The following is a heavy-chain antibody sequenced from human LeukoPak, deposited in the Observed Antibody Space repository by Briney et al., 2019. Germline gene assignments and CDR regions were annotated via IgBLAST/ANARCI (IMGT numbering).Heavy chain of an antibody. CDR1: GFSVRYAR. CDR3: TGNNFDY. V-gene: IGHV3-15*01. Sequence: PGGSLRLSCAASGFSVRYARMNWVRRAPGKGLEWIGRFTSKSDGGTTDYTAPVKGRFTISSDDSRNTLYLQMNSLKTEDTAVYYCTGNNFDYWGQGTLVTVSS. J-gene: IGHJ4*02. D-gene: IGHD4-23*01. CDR2: FTSKSDGGTT.